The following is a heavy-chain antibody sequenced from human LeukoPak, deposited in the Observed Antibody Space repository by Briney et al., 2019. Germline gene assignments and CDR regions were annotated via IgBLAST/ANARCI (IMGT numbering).Heavy chain of an antibody. Sequence: SETLSLTCTVSGGSISSSSYYWGWIRQPPGKGLEWIGSIYYSGSTYYNPSLKSRVTISVDTSKNQFSLKLSSVTAADTAMYYCARSLTPTMIVVLDYWGQGTLVTVSS. CDR2: IYYSGST. CDR3: ARSLTPTMIVVLDY. J-gene: IGHJ4*02. D-gene: IGHD3-22*01. V-gene: IGHV4-39*01. CDR1: GGSISSSSYY.